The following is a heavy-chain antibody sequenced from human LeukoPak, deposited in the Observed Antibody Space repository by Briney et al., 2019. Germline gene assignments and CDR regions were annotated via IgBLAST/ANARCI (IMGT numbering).Heavy chain of an antibody. CDR1: GSTFSSHW. Sequence: GGSLRLSCEASGSTFSSHWMHWVRQAPGKGLVWVSRINSDGSSTNYADSVKGRFTISRDNAKNTVYLQMNSLGAEDTAVYYCARGARFAHYLDSWGQGTLVTVSS. CDR3: ARGARFAHYLDS. V-gene: IGHV3-74*01. J-gene: IGHJ4*02. D-gene: IGHD5-12*01. CDR2: INSDGSST.